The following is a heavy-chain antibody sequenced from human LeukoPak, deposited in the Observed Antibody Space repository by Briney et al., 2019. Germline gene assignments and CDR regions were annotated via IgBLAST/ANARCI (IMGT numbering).Heavy chain of an antibody. Sequence: SVTVSCTASGRTFTSYTISWVRQAPGQGLEWMGRILPILGIAKYAQKFQGRVTITADKSTSTAYMELSSLRSEDTAVYYCARGTYYYDSSGSWFDPWGQGTLVTVSS. D-gene: IGHD3-22*01. CDR2: ILPILGIA. CDR3: ARGTYYYDSSGSWFDP. V-gene: IGHV1-69*10. J-gene: IGHJ5*02. CDR1: GRTFTSYT.